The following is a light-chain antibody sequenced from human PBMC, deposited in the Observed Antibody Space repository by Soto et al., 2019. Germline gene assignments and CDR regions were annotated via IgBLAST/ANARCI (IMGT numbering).Light chain of an antibody. V-gene: IGLV2-11*01. Sequence: QSALTQPHSVSGSPGQSVTISCTGTSVDVGAYDLVSWYQQHPGKAPKLLIYVVSGRPSGVPHRFSGSKSGNAASLTISGLQAEDEADYYCSSFTTSHTYVFGTGTQLTVL. CDR1: SVDVGAYDL. J-gene: IGLJ1*01. CDR2: VVS. CDR3: SSFTTSHTYV.